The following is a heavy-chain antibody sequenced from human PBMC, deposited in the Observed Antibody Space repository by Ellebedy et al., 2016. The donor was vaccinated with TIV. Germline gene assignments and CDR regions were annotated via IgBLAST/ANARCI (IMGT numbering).Heavy chain of an antibody. D-gene: IGHD3-22*01. Sequence: MPGGSLRLSCAASGFTFSSYGMHWVRQAPGQRLEWMGWINAGIGNTKYSQKFQGRVTITRDTSASTAYMELSSLRSEDTAVYYCARLGDYYDSSGYLYYFDYWGQGTLVTVSS. V-gene: IGHV1-3*01. J-gene: IGHJ4*02. CDR2: INAGIGNT. CDR1: GFTFSSYG. CDR3: ARLGDYYDSSGYLYYFDY.